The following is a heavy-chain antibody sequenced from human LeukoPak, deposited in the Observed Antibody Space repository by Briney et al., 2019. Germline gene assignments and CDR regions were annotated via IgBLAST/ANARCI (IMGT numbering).Heavy chain of an antibody. D-gene: IGHD4-17*01. J-gene: IGHJ6*03. CDR3: AKGNYGDYYYYMDV. CDR1: GYTFTSYG. CDR2: INPNSGGT. Sequence: GASVKVSCKASGYTFTSYGISWVRQAPGQGLEWMGWINPNSGGTNYAQKFQGRVTMTRDTSISTAYMELSRLRSDDTAVYYCAKGNYGDYYYYMDVWGKGTTVTVSS. V-gene: IGHV1-2*02.